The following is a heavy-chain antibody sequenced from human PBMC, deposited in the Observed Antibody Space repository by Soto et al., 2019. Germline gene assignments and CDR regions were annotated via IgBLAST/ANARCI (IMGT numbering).Heavy chain of an antibody. J-gene: IGHJ6*02. D-gene: IGHD2-2*01. Sequence: SETLSLTCTVSGGSISNPIYYWAWIRQPPGKGLEWIGYIFYSGSTYYNPSLKSRVTISVDTSKNQFSLKLSSVTAADTAVYYCARNPVVPAATHYYGMDVWGQGTTVTVSS. CDR1: GGSISNPIYY. CDR3: ARNPVVPAATHYYGMDV. V-gene: IGHV4-30-4*08. CDR2: IFYSGST.